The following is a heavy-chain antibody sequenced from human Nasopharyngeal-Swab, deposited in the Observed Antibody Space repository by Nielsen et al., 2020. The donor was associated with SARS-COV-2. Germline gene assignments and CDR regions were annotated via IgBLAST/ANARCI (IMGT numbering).Heavy chain of an antibody. J-gene: IGHJ6*03. CDR1: GYTFSSSYD. CDR2: MNPNSGNT. D-gene: IGHD5-12*01. CDR3: ARGLIVATIFHYYYYMDV. Sequence: ASVKVSCKASGYTFSSSYDINLVRQATGQGLEWMGWMNPNSGNTGYAQKFQGRVTMTRNTSISTAYMELSSLRSEDTAVYYCARGLIVATIFHYYYYMDVWGKGTTVTVSS. V-gene: IGHV1-8*01.